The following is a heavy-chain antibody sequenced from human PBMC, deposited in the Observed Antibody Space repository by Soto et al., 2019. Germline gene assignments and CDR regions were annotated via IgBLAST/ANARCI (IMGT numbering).Heavy chain of an antibody. CDR3: AGGYGLTYFDY. CDR1: GFTFSTNW. V-gene: IGHV3-74*01. D-gene: IGHD1-1*01. Sequence: PGGSLRLSCAASGFTFSTNWTHWVRQAPGKGLEWVSLIKSDGRSTSYADSVKGRFTISRDNAKNTLYLQMNSLRAEDTAVYYCAGGYGLTYFDYWGQGTLVTVSS. J-gene: IGHJ4*02. CDR2: IKSDGRST.